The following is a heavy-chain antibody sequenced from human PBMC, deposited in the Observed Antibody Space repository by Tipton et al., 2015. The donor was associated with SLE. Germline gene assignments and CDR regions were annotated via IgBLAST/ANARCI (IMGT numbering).Heavy chain of an antibody. Sequence: LSLTCTVSGASMSDYYWSWVRQAPEKGLEWVSGIGWDSRNIGYADSVNGRFTVSRDNAKNYLYLQMTSLRPEDTALYYCAKGAGFELWRGYPAFWGQGTLVTVSS. CDR1: GASMSDYY. CDR2: IGWDSRNI. V-gene: IGHV3-9*01. D-gene: IGHD3-3*01. CDR3: AKGAGFELWRGYPAF. J-gene: IGHJ4*02.